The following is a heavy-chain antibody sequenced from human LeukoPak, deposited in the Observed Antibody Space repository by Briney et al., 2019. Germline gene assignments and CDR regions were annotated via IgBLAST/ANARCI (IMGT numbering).Heavy chain of an antibody. CDR3: ARATRDDYYDSSGYSDAFDI. J-gene: IGHJ3*02. Sequence: GGSLRLSCAASGFTFSSYSMNWVRQAPGKGQEWVSSISTGSRNVYYADSVKGRFTISRDNAKNSLYLQMNSLRAEDTAVYYCARATRDDYYDSSGYSDAFDIWGQGTMVTVSS. D-gene: IGHD3-22*01. CDR2: ISTGSRNV. CDR1: GFTFSSYS. V-gene: IGHV3-21*01.